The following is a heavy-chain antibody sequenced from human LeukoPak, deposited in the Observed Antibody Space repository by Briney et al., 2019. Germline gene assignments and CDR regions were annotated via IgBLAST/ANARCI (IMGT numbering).Heavy chain of an antibody. V-gene: IGHV3-7*03. D-gene: IGHD1-20*01. CDR2: INHNGNVN. J-gene: IGHJ4*02. CDR3: ARDITGRNDY. CDR1: GFTFSSYW. Sequence: GGSLRLSCAASGFTFSSYWMNWARQAPGKGLEWVASINHNGNVNYYVDSVKGRFTISRDNAKNSLYLQMNSLRAEDTAVYYCARDITGRNDYWGQGTLVTVSS.